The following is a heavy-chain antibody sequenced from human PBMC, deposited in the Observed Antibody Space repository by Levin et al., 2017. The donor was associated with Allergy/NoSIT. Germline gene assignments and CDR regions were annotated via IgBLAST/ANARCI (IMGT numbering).Heavy chain of an antibody. CDR2: IWYDGINK. CDR3: ARDMFLGTDYYDYGMDV. V-gene: IGHV3-33*01. CDR1: GFTFTNYG. J-gene: IGHJ6*02. D-gene: IGHD7-27*01. Sequence: QSGGSLRLSCAASGFTFTNYGMHWVRQAPGKGLEWVALIWYDGINKYYADSVKGRFTISRDDSKNTLYLQMNSLRAEDTAVYYCARDMFLGTDYYDYGMDVWGQGTTVSVS.